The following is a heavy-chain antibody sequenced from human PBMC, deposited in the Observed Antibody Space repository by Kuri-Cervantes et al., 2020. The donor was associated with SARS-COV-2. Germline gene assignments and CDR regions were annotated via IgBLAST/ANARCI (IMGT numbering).Heavy chain of an antibody. CDR3: ASPGYSSGWDEYFQH. CDR1: GGSISSGGYY. Sequence: SETLSLTCTVSGGSISSGGYYWSWIRQHPGKGLEWIGYIYYSGSTYYNPSLKSRVTISVDTSKNQFSLKLSSVTAADTAVYYCASPGYSSGWDEYFQHWGQGTLVTASS. CDR2: IYYSGST. J-gene: IGHJ1*01. D-gene: IGHD6-19*01. V-gene: IGHV4-31*03.